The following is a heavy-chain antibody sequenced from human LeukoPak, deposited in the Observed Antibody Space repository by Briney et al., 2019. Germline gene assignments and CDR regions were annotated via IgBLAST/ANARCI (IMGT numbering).Heavy chain of an antibody. V-gene: IGHV3-74*01. CDR1: GFSFSYYW. Sequence: GGSLRLSCAASGFSFSYYWMHWVRQGSGKGPVWVSRIIGDGTRTDYADSVKGRFTISRDNAKSTLYLQMNSLTVEDTAVYYCLRVNDTNGHNWFDPWGQGTLVTVSS. D-gene: IGHD2-8*01. J-gene: IGHJ5*02. CDR3: LRVNDTNGHNWFDP. CDR2: IIGDGTRT.